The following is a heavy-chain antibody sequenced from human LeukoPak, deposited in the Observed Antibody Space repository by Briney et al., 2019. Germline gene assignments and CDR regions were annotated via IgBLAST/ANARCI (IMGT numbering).Heavy chain of an antibody. J-gene: IGHJ4*02. V-gene: IGHV3-7*01. CDR1: GFTFDSYW. Sequence: PGGSLRLSCAASGFTFDSYWMSWVRQAPGKGLEWVANIKQDGSEKYYVDSVKGRFTISGDNAKNSLYLQMNSLTAEDTAVYYCARKGLPDYWGQGTPVTVSS. CDR3: ARKGLPDY. CDR2: IKQDGSEK.